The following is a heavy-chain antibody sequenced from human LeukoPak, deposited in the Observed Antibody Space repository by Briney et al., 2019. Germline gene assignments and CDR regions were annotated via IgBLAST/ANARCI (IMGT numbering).Heavy chain of an antibody. CDR2: ISSSSSYI. D-gene: IGHD5-12*01. CDR3: AREPTVATIDY. V-gene: IGHV3-21*01. CDR1: GFTFSGFA. J-gene: IGHJ4*02. Sequence: PGRSLRLSCVASGFTFSGFAMHWVRQAPGKGLEWVSSISSSSSYIYYADSVKGRFTISRDNAKNSLYLQMNSLRAEDTAVYYCAREPTVATIDYWGQGTLVTVSS.